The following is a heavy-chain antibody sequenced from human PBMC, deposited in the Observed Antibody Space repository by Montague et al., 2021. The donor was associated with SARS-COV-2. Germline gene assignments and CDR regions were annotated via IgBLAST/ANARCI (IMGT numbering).Heavy chain of an antibody. CDR1: GGSISSSSYY. V-gene: IGHV4-39*07. CDR2: IYYSGST. Sequence: SETLSLTCTVSGGSISSSSYYWGWIRQPPGKGLEWIGSIYYSGSTYYNPSLKSRVTISVDTSKNQFSLKLGSVTAADTAVYYCARVISRQNNIVVVGLYYFDYGGQGTLVTVSS. CDR3: ARVISRQNNIVVVGLYYFDY. J-gene: IGHJ4*02. D-gene: IGHD2-15*01.